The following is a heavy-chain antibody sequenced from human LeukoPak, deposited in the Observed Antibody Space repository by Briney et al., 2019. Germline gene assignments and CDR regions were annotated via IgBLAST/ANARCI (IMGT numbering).Heavy chain of an antibody. V-gene: IGHV4-59*01. CDR1: IGSIGNDY. J-gene: IGHJ4*02. Sequence: SETLSLTCTVSIGSIGNDYWSWLRQSPGKGLEWIAYGHHSESPNYNPSLKSRVTISVARSNNRFSLQLSSVTAADTAVYYCARENKGTVHDSTAAFHYWGQGTLVTVSS. CDR3: ARENKGTVHDSTAAFHY. D-gene: IGHD1-7*01. CDR2: GHHSESP.